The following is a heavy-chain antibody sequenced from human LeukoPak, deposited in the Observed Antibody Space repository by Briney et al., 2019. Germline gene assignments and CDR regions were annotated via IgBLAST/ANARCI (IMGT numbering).Heavy chain of an antibody. D-gene: IGHD1-26*01. Sequence: ASVKVSCKASGYTFTGYYMHWVRQAPGQGLEWMGWINPNSGGTKYAQMFQGTVTMTSDTSISTAYMELSRLRSDDTAVYYCARDVVGARSIDYWGQGTLVTVSS. V-gene: IGHV1-2*02. CDR3: ARDVVGARSIDY. CDR2: INPNSGGT. J-gene: IGHJ4*02. CDR1: GYTFTGYY.